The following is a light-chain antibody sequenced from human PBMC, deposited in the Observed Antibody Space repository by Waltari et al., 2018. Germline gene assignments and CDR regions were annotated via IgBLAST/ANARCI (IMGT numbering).Light chain of an antibody. J-gene: IGKJ1*01. CDR2: AAS. CDR1: KSVSNH. Sequence: EVVMTQSPATLSLSPGEGVTLSCRASKSVSNHLAWYQQKPGQAPRLLIYAASTRATGIPARFSGSGSGTEFSLTISSLQSEDFAVYYCQQHIDWPRTFGQGTKVEV. V-gene: IGKV3-15*01. CDR3: QQHIDWPRT.